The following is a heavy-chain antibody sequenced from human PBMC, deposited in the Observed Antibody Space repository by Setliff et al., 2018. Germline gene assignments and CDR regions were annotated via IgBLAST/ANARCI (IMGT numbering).Heavy chain of an antibody. CDR3: ARDSGNWFDP. J-gene: IGHJ5*02. D-gene: IGHD3-10*01. CDR2: IYYGGST. V-gene: IGHV4-59*01. Sequence: PSETLSLTCTVSGGSISDYYWSWIRQAPGKGLEWIGYIYYGGSTNYNPSLNSRVAISVDTSENQFSLRLNSVTAADTAVYYCARDSGNWFDPWGQGTLVTVSS. CDR1: GGSISDYY.